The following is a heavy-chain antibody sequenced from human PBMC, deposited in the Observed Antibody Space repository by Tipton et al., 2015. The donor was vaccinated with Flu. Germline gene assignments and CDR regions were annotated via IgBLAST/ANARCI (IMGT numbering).Heavy chain of an antibody. CDR3: ARDHPPSITVLGEITDYFGMDV. J-gene: IGHJ6*02. Sequence: PLRLSCAASGFTLSDYYMSWIRQAPGKGLEWVSHISSSGSTINYADSVKGRFTISRDNAKNSLYLQMNSLRAEDTAVYYCARDHPPSITVLGEITDYFGMDVWGQGTTVTVSS. CDR1: GFTLSDYY. V-gene: IGHV3-11*01. D-gene: IGHD3-3*01. CDR2: ISSSGSTI.